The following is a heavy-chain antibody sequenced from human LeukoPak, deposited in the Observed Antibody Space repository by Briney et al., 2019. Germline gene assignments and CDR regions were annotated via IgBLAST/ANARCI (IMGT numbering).Heavy chain of an antibody. Sequence: RSGGSLRLSCAASGFIFDDYGMSWVRQAPRKGLEWVSGINWNGGSTGYTDSVKGRFTISRDNAKNSLYLQMNSLRAEDTALYYCASYCSRTSCYQDYWGQGTPVTVSS. V-gene: IGHV3-20*04. CDR1: GFIFDDYG. CDR2: INWNGGST. J-gene: IGHJ4*02. CDR3: ASYCSRTSCYQDY. D-gene: IGHD2-2*01.